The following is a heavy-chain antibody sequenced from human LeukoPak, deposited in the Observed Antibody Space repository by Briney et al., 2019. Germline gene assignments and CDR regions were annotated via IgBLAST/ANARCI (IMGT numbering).Heavy chain of an antibody. V-gene: IGHV3-33*01. Sequence: GRSLRLSCAASGFTFSSYGMHWVRQAPGKGLEWVAVIWYDGSNKYYADSVKGRFTISRDNSKNTLYLQMNSLRAEDTAVYYCARGSRYCSSTSCYNFDYWGQGTLVTVSS. J-gene: IGHJ4*02. CDR1: GFTFSSYG. D-gene: IGHD2-2*01. CDR2: IWYDGSNK. CDR3: ARGSRYCSSTSCYNFDY.